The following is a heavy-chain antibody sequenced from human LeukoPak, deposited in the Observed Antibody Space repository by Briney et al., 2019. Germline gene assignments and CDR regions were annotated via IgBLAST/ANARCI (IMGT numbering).Heavy chain of an antibody. J-gene: IGHJ5*02. CDR1: GGSISSGSYY. V-gene: IGHV4-61*10. CDR2: IYHSVST. Sequence: SETLSLTCTVSGGSISSGSYYWSWIRQPAGKGLEWIGYIYHSVSTYYNPSLKSRVTISVDTSKNQISLKLSSVTAADTAVYYCARWGPNWFDPWGQGTLVTVSS. CDR3: ARWGPNWFDP. D-gene: IGHD3-16*01.